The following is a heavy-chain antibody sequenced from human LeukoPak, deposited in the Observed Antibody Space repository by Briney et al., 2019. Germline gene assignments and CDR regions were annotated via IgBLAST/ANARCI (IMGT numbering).Heavy chain of an antibody. V-gene: IGHV5-51*01. CDR1: GYSFTSYW. J-gene: IGHJ5*02. CDR2: IYPGDSDT. Sequence: GESLKISCKGSGYSFTSYWIGWVRQMPGKGLEWMGIIYPGDSDTRYSPSFQGQVTISADKSISTAYLQWSSLKASDTAMYYCARRTLRYCSGGSCYVGDWFDPWGQGTLVTVSS. CDR3: ARRTLRYCSGGSCYVGDWFDP. D-gene: IGHD2-15*01.